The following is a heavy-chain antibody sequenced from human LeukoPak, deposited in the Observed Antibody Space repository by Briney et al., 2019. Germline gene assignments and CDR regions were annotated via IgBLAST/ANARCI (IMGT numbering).Heavy chain of an antibody. D-gene: IGHD2-15*01. CDR2: INPNSGGT. CDR3: ARSWRGGYCSGGSCYEAGYYYYYMDV. V-gene: IGHV1-2*02. J-gene: IGHJ6*03. Sequence: GASVKVSCKASGYTFTGYYMHWVRQAPGQGLEWMGWINPNSGGTNYAQKFQGRVTMTRDTSISTAYMELSRLRSDDTAVYYCARSWRGGYCSGGSCYEAGYYYYYMDVWGKGTTVTISS. CDR1: GYTFTGYY.